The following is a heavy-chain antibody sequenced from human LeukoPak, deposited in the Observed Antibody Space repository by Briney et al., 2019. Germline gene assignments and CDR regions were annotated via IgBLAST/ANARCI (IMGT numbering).Heavy chain of an antibody. CDR2: INHSGST. D-gene: IGHD5-12*01. CDR1: GRSFSGYS. Sequence: PSGTLSLTCPVYGRSFSGYSSRWLRQPPGKGMEWIGEINHSGSTNYNPSLTSRVTISVDTSKNQFSLTLRSVTAADTAVYYCATDVAALDYWGQGSLVTVSS. CDR3: ATDVAALDY. V-gene: IGHV4-34*01. J-gene: IGHJ4*02.